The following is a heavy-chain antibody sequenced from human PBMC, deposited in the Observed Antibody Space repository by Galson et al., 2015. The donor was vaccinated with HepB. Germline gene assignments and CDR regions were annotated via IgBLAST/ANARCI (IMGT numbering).Heavy chain of an antibody. Sequence: LVKPTQTLTLTCTFSGFSLSTSGMCVSWIRQPPGKALEWLALIDWDDDKYYSTSLKTRLTISKDTSKNQVVLTMTNMDPVDTATYYCARSPLNRHLDYYYYGMDVWGQGTTVTVSS. CDR3: ARSPLNRHLDYYYYGMDV. V-gene: IGHV2-70*01. CDR2: IDWDDDK. J-gene: IGHJ6*02. D-gene: IGHD1-14*01. CDR1: GFSLSTSGMC.